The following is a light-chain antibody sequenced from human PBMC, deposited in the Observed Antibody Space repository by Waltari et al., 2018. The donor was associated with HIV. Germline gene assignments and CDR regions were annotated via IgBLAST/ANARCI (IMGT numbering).Light chain of an antibody. CDR1: LGIDDW. V-gene: IGKV1-5*03. CDR2: KAS. Sequence: DSQMTQSPSTLSASVGDRVTITCRAALGIDDWLAWYQQKPGKAPKLLIYKASNLETGVPSRFSGRGFGTEFTLTISSLQPDDLGTYYCQEYNRGFGQGTKVEIK. CDR3: QEYNRG. J-gene: IGKJ1*01.